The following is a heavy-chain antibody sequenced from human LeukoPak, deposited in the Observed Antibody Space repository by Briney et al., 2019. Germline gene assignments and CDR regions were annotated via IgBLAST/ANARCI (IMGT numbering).Heavy chain of an antibody. D-gene: IGHD3-10*01. CDR3: AKDPLWFGESLPSYFDY. CDR1: GFTFSSHS. Sequence: GGSLRLSCAASGFTFSSHSMTWVRQAPGKGLEWVASSMISTSYRYYADSVKGRFTISRDNSKNTLYLQMNSLRAEDTAVYYCAKDPLWFGESLPSYFDYWGQGTLVTVSS. CDR2: SMISTSYR. J-gene: IGHJ4*02. V-gene: IGHV3-21*01.